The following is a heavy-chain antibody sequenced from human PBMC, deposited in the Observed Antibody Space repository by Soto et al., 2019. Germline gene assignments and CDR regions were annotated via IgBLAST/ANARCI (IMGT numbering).Heavy chain of an antibody. J-gene: IGHJ4*02. CDR1: GYTFTGYY. CDR3: ARAGGSYSPLYYFDY. V-gene: IGHV1-2*02. Sequence: VASVKVSCKASGYTFTGYYMHWVRRAPGQGLEWMGWINPNSGGTNYAQKFQGRVTMTRDTSISTAYMELSRLRSDDTAVYYCARAGGSYSPLYYFDYWGQGTLVTVSS. CDR2: INPNSGGT. D-gene: IGHD1-26*01.